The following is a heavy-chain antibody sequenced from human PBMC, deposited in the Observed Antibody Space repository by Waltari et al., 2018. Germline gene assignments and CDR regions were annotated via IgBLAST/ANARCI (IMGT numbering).Heavy chain of an antibody. D-gene: IGHD3-22*01. J-gene: IGHJ4*02. Sequence: QVQLVESGGGVVQPGRSLRLSCAASGFTFSSYGMHWVRQAPGKGLEWVAVISYDGSNKYYADSVKGRFTISRDNSKNTLYLQMNSLRAEDTAVYYCAKAEWLLPNYFDYWGQGTLVTVSS. V-gene: IGHV3-30*18. CDR3: AKAEWLLPNYFDY. CDR1: GFTFSSYG. CDR2: ISYDGSNK.